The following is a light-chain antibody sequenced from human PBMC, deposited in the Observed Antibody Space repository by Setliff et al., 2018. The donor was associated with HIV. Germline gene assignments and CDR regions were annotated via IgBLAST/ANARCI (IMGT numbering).Light chain of an antibody. Sequence: ALTQPASVSGSPGQSVTIPCTGTSSDVGAYYYVSWYQQHPAKAPKLILYDVSNRPSGVSNRFSGSKSGNTASLTISGLQAEDEADYYCSSYTSTSSPHVFGTGSKVT. J-gene: IGLJ1*01. CDR1: SSDVGAYYY. V-gene: IGLV2-14*03. CDR2: DVS. CDR3: SSYTSTSSPHV.